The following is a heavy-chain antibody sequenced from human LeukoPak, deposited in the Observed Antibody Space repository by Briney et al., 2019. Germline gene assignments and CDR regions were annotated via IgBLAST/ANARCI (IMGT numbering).Heavy chain of an antibody. Sequence: LRLSCAASGFTFSDYYMSWIRQAPGKGLEWIGSIYYSGSTYYNASLKSRVTIYVDTSKNQFSLKLSSVTAADTAVYYCATQYRGAIRGGAFDVWGQGTMVTVS. V-gene: IGHV4-59*05. CDR1: GFTFSDYY. CDR2: IYYSGST. D-gene: IGHD6-6*01. J-gene: IGHJ3*01. CDR3: ATQYRGAIRGGAFDV.